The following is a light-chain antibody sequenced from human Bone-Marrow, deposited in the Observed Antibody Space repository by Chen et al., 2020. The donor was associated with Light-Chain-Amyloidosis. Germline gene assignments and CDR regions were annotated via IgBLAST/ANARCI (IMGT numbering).Light chain of an antibody. Sequence: SYELTQPPSVSVSPGHTARITCSGDDLPTKYAYWYQQKPGQAPVLVIHRDTERPSGISERFSGSSSGTTATLTISGVQAEDEADYHCQSADSSGTYEVIFGGGTKRTVL. V-gene: IGLV3-25*03. J-gene: IGLJ2*01. CDR1: DLPTKY. CDR2: RDT. CDR3: QSADSSGTYEVI.